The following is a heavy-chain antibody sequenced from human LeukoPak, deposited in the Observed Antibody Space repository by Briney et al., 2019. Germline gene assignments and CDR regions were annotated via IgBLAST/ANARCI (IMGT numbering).Heavy chain of an antibody. J-gene: IGHJ4*02. V-gene: IGHV3-21*04. CDR2: ISYTGTYI. Sequence: GGSLRLSCPASGITFINHAMNWVRQAPGKGLEWVSSISYTGTYIYYADSVKGRFTISRDNAQNSLYLQMNSLRAEDTAIYYCVRDRGTYRPIDYWGQGTLVTVSS. CDR3: VRDRGTYRPIDY. CDR1: GITFINHA. D-gene: IGHD1-26*01.